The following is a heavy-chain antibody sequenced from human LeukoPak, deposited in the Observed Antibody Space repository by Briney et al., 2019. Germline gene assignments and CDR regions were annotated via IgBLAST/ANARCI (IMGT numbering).Heavy chain of an antibody. Sequence: SETLSLTCTVSGGSISSYYWSWIRQPPGKGLEWIGYIYYSGSTNYNPSLKSRVTISVDTSKNQFSLKLSSVTAADTAVYYCASTAYCSSTSCYLLRYSYGYRDAFDIWGQGTMVTVSS. CDR2: IYYSGST. CDR3: ASTAYCSSTSCYLLRYSYGYRDAFDI. V-gene: IGHV4-59*12. J-gene: IGHJ3*02. D-gene: IGHD2-2*01. CDR1: GGSISSYY.